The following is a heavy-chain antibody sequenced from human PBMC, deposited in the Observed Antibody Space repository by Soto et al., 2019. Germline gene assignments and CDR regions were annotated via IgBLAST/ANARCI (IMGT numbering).Heavy chain of an antibody. J-gene: IGHJ2*01. V-gene: IGHV4-30-4*01. CDR3: ARLRYYYDSSGYYSHWYFDL. Sequence: PSETLSLTCTVSGGSISSGDYYWSWIRQPPGKGLEWIGYIYYSGSTYYNPSLKSRVTISADTSKNQFSLKLSSVTAADTAVYYCARLRYYYDSSGYYSHWYFDLWGRGTLVTVSS. D-gene: IGHD3-22*01. CDR1: GGSISSGDYY. CDR2: IYYSGST.